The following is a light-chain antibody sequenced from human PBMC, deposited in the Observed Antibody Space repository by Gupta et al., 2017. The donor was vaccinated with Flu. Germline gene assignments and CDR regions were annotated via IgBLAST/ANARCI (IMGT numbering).Light chain of an antibody. Sequence: GNSNNVGNQGAAWLQQHQGHPPKLLSYRNNNRPSGISERFSASRSGNTASLTITGLQPEDEADYYCSAWDSSLNWVFGGGTKLTVL. CDR3: SAWDSSLNWV. V-gene: IGLV10-54*04. J-gene: IGLJ3*02. CDR2: RNN. CDR1: SNNVGNQG.